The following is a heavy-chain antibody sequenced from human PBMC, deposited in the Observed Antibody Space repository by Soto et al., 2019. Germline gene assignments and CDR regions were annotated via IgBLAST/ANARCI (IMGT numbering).Heavy chain of an antibody. Sequence: SETLSLTCTVSGGSVSSGSYYWSWIRQPPGKGLEWIGYIYYSGSTNYNPSLKSRVTISVDTSKNQFSLKLSSVTAADTTVYYCARSDTGTSYYYGMDVWGQGXTVTVYS. V-gene: IGHV4-61*01. CDR3: ARSDTGTSYYYGMDV. CDR2: IYYSGST. CDR1: GGSVSSGSYY. J-gene: IGHJ6*02. D-gene: IGHD1-1*01.